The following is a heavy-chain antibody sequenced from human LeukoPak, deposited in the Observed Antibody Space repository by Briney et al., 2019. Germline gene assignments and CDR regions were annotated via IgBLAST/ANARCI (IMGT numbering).Heavy chain of an antibody. J-gene: IGHJ6*03. D-gene: IGHD3-22*01. Sequence: SETLSLTCTVSGGPISSYYWSWIRQPPGKGLEWIGYIYYSGSTNYNPSLKSRVTISVDTSKNQFSLKLSSVTAADTAVYYCAGHYYDSSGYFLHYYYYMDVWGKGTTVTVSS. CDR3: AGHYYDSSGYFLHYYYYMDV. V-gene: IGHV4-59*01. CDR2: IYYSGST. CDR1: GGPISSYY.